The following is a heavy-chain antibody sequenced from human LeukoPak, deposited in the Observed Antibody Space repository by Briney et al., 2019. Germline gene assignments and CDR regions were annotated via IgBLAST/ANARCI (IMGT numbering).Heavy chain of an antibody. D-gene: IGHD1-7*01. CDR2: ISGSSSYT. CDR3: ARELSGTTSYYFDY. J-gene: IGHJ4*02. Sequence: GGSLRLSCAASGFTFNSYSMNWVRQAPGKGLEWVSSISGSSSYTYYADSVKGRFTISRDNANNSLFLHMNSLRVEDTAVYYCARELSGTTSYYFDYWGQGTLVTVSS. V-gene: IGHV3-21*01. CDR1: GFTFNSYS.